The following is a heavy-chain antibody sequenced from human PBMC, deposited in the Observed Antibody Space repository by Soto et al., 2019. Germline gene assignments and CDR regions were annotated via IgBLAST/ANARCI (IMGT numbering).Heavy chain of an antibody. CDR2: IKHRADGGTT. CDR3: TTVDGPYYYYYYGMDV. V-gene: IGHV3-15*01. Sequence: GGSLRLSCAASGFTFSSYAMSWVRQAPSKGLEWVARIKHRADGGTTDYAAPVKGRFTIPRDDSKNTLYLQMNSLKTEDTAVYYCTTVDGPYYYYYYGMDVWGQGTTVTVSS. CDR1: GFTFSSYA. J-gene: IGHJ6*02.